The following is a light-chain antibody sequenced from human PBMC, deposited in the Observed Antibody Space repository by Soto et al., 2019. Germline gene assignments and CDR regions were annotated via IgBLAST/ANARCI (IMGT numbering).Light chain of an antibody. CDR3: QQYYSHCT. CDR2: KAS. Sequence: DMQMTQSPSTLSASVGDRVTITCRASQSISSWLAWYQQKAGKAPKLLIYKASSLKSGVPSRFSGSGSETEFTLTISSLQPDDFATYYCQQYYSHCTFGGGTKVEIK. V-gene: IGKV1-5*03. CDR1: QSISSW. J-gene: IGKJ4*01.